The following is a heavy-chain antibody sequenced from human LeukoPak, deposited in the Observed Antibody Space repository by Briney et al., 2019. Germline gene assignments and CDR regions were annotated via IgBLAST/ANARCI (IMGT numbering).Heavy chain of an antibody. CDR1: GFTFSSYG. CDR3: ARGHVDTAMVFFDY. Sequence: PGGSLRLSCAASGFTFSSYGMHWVRQAPGKGLERVAVIWYDGSNKYYADSVKGRFTISRDNSKNTLYLQMNSLRAEDTAVYYCARGHVDTAMVFFDYWGQGTLVTVSS. CDR2: IWYDGSNK. V-gene: IGHV3-33*01. D-gene: IGHD5-18*01. J-gene: IGHJ4*02.